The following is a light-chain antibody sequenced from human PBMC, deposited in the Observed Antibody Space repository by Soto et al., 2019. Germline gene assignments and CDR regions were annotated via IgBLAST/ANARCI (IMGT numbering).Light chain of an antibody. V-gene: IGKV3-20*01. CDR3: QQYGSSGK. CDR2: GAS. Sequence: EIVMTQSPATLSVSPVERATLSCRASQSVSSNLAWYQQKPGQAPRLLIYGASNRATGIPDRFSGSGSGTDFTLTISRLEPEDFAVYYCQQYGSSGKFGQGTKVDIK. CDR1: QSVSSN. J-gene: IGKJ1*01.